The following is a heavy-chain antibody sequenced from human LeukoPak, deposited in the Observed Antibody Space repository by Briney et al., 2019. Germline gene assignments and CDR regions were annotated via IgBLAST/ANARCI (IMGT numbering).Heavy chain of an antibody. J-gene: IGHJ5*02. CDR1: GGSISSYY. CDR2: IYYSGST. V-gene: IGHV4-59*08. CDR3: ARQDYDILTGYYASWFDP. D-gene: IGHD3-9*01. Sequence: SETLSLTCTVSGGSISSYYWSWIRQPPGKGLEWIGYIYYSGSTNYNPSLKSRVTISVDMSKNLFSLKLSSVTAADTAVYYCARQDYDILTGYYASWFDPWGQGTLVTVSS.